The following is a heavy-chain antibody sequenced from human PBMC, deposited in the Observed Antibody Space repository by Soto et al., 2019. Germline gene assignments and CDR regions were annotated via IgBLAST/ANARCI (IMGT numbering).Heavy chain of an antibody. CDR1: GYTFTSFG. D-gene: IGHD2-8*01. V-gene: IGHV1-18*01. CDR3: ARDRSMYYGMDV. CDR2: ISAYNGDT. J-gene: IGHJ6*02. Sequence: QVQLVQSGGEVKKPGASVKVSCKATGYTFTSFGISWVRQAPGQGLEWMGWISAYNGDTNYAQKLQGRVTMTTDTSTSTAYMELRSLTSDDTAVYYCARDRSMYYGMDVWGQGTTVTVSS.